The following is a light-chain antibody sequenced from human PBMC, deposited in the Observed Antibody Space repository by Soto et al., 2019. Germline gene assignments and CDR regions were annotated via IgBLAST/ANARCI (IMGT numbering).Light chain of an antibody. J-gene: IGKJ1*01. CDR3: QQYNSYSWT. CDR1: QSISRR. CDR2: DVS. Sequence: IHMTHSPSTLSASVGDRVIITCRASQSISRRLAWYQQKPGKAPRLLIYDVSTLESGVPSRFSGSGSGTEFTLTISGLQPDDFATYYCQQYNSYSWTFGQGTKVDIK. V-gene: IGKV1-5*01.